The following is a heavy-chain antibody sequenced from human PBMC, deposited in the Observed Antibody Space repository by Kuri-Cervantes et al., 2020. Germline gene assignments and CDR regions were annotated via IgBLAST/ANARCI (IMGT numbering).Heavy chain of an antibody. CDR2: INPSSGGT. D-gene: IGHD3-22*01. J-gene: IGHJ3*02. V-gene: IGHV1-2*02. CDR3: ARAGITMIPGLRPDAFDI. Sequence: ASVKVSCKASGYTFTGYYMHWVRQAPGQGLEWMGWINPSSGGTNYAQKFQGRVTMTRDTSISTAYMELSRLRSDDTAVYYCARAGITMIPGLRPDAFDIWGQGTMVTVSS. CDR1: GYTFTGYY.